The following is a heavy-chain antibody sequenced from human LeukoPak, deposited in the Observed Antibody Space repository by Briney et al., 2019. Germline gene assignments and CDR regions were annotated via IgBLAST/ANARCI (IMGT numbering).Heavy chain of an antibody. CDR1: GGSISSSDYY. D-gene: IGHD6-19*01. V-gene: IGHV4-39*01. CDR2: IYYGGDT. Sequence: PSETLSLTCHISGGSISSSDYYWGWIRPAPGKGLEWIGSIYYGGDTTYKSSLKSLVTISVDTSKTQFFLNLRSVTAADTAVYYCARRSTGGWSYRDSWGQGTLVLVSS. CDR3: ARRSTGGWSYRDS. J-gene: IGHJ4*02.